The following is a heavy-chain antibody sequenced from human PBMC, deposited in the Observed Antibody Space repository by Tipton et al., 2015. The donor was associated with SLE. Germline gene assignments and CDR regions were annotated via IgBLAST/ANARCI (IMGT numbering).Heavy chain of an antibody. V-gene: IGHV3-49*04. J-gene: IGHJ4*02. CDR3: ARGNPDTGTYYFDY. Sequence: VQLVQSGGGLVQPGRSLILYCAASGFTFGDYALSWVRQAPGKGLEWVGFVRSEVFGGTTEYAASVKGRFIVSRDDSKFIAYLQMNSLKTEDTAVYYCARGNPDTGTYYFDYWGQGTLVTVSS. CDR1: GFTFGDYA. D-gene: IGHD3-10*01. CDR2: VRSEVFGGTT.